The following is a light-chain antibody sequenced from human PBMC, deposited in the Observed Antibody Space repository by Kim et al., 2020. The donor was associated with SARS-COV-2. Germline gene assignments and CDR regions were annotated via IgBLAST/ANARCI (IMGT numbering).Light chain of an antibody. CDR3: QQYYSYPRT. CDR2: AAS. CDR1: RGISSY. V-gene: IGKV1-8*01. Sequence: ASTGDRVTITCRASRGISSYLAWYQQRPGKAPKLLIYAASTLQSGVPSRFSGSGSGTDFTHTISCLQSEDFATYYCQQYYSYPRTFGQGTKVDIK. J-gene: IGKJ1*01.